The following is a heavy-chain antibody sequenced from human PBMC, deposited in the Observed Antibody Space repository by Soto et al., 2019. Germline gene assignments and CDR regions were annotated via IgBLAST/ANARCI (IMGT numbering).Heavy chain of an antibody. J-gene: IGHJ4*02. CDR1: GASMNSSDW. V-gene: IGHV4-4*02. D-gene: IGHD6-13*01. CDR2: IYHGGNI. Sequence: QVQLQESGPGLVKPSGTLSLTCAVSGASMNSSDWWNWVRQPPGRGLEWLGEIYHGGNIYYNPSLKSRVTLSLDPSTNQLALMLTSVTAADTAVYYCAREHQPSSSWSFDFWGQGILVTVSS. CDR3: AREHQPSSSWSFDF.